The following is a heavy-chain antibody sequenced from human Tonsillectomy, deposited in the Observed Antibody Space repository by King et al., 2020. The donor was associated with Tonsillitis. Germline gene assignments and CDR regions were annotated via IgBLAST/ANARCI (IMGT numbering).Heavy chain of an antibody. CDR2: IKSKTDGGTT. CDR3: TGVEMARRNGRKPFDY. V-gene: IGHV3-15*01. CDR1: GFTFTYAW. J-gene: IGHJ4*02. Sequence: QLVQSGGGLVKPGGSLRLSCAASGFTFTYAWMSWVRQAPGKGLEWVGRIKSKTDGGTTDYAAPVKGRFTISRDDSKNTMYLQMNSLKTEDTAVYYCTGVEMARRNGRKPFDYWGQGTLVTVSS. D-gene: IGHD5-24*01.